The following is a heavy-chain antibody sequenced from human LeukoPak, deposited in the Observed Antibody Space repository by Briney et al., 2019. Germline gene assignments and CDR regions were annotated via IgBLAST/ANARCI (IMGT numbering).Heavy chain of an antibody. J-gene: IGHJ6*03. CDR1: GGTFSSYT. Sequence: VASVKVSCKASGGTFSSYTISWVRQAPGQGLEWMGRIIPILGIANYAQKFQGRVTITADESTSTAYMELSSLRSEDTAVYYCARGSLITYYYYMDVWGKGTTVTVSS. CDR3: ARGSLITYYYYMDV. V-gene: IGHV1-69*02. CDR2: IIPILGIA. D-gene: IGHD5-24*01.